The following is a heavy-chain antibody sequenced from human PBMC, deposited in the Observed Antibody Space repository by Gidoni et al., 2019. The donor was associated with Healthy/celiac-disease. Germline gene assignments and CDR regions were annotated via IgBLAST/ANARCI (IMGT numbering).Heavy chain of an antibody. J-gene: IGHJ4*02. Sequence: EVQLLESGGGLVQPGGSLRLSCAASGFTVSSYAMSWVRQAPGKGLEWVSAIIVSGGSTSYADSVKCRFTISRDNSKNTLYLQMNSLRAEDTAVYYCAKDYDAIVVVTACDYWGQGTLVTVSS. D-gene: IGHD2-21*02. CDR1: GFTVSSYA. CDR2: IIVSGGST. V-gene: IGHV3-23*01. CDR3: AKDYDAIVVVTACDY.